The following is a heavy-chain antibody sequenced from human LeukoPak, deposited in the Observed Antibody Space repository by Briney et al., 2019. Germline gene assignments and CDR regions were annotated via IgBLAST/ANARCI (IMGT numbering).Heavy chain of an antibody. D-gene: IGHD5-24*01. CDR3: ARAKDGTNILDY. CDR2: ISYNGVNK. CDR1: GFTFSSYA. V-gene: IGHV3-30-3*01. J-gene: IGHJ4*02. Sequence: GGSLRLSCAASGFTFSSYAMHWVCQAPGKGLEWVTLISYNGVNKYYADSVKGRFTISRDNSKNTLYLQMDSLRAEDTAVYYCARAKDGTNILDYWGQGTLVTVSS.